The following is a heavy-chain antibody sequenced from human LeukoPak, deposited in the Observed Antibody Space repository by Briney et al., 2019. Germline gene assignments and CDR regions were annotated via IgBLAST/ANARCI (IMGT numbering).Heavy chain of an antibody. J-gene: IGHJ4*02. V-gene: IGHV3-21*01. CDR1: GFTFSSYS. CDR3: ASVDYYGSGNYYNDVDY. Sequence: GGSLRLSCAASGFTFSSYSMNWVRQAPGKGLEWVSSISSSGSYIYYADSVKGRFTISRDNAKNSLYLQMNSLRAEDTALYYCASVDYYGSGNYYNDVDYWGQGTLVTVSS. D-gene: IGHD3-10*01. CDR2: ISSSGSYI.